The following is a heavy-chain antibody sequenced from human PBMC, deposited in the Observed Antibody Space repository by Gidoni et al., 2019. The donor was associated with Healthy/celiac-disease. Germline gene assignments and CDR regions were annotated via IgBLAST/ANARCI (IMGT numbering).Heavy chain of an antibody. J-gene: IGHJ6*02. Sequence: QVQLQQWGAGLLKPSATLSLTCAVYGGSFSGYYSSWIRQPPGKGLEWIGEINHSGSTNYNPSLKIRVTISVDTSKNQFSLKLSSVTAADTAVYYCARVRRQLGYYGMDVWGQGTTVTVSS. CDR1: GGSFSGYY. CDR2: INHSGST. D-gene: IGHD6-6*01. V-gene: IGHV4-34*01. CDR3: ARVRRQLGYYGMDV.